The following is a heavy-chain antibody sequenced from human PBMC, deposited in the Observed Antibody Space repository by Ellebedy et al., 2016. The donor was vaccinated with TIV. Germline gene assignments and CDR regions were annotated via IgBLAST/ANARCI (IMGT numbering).Heavy chain of an antibody. V-gene: IGHV4-59*01. J-gene: IGHJ3*02. CDR1: GGSMKNYY. CDR2: IFYSGST. Sequence: MPSETLSLTCTVSGGSMKNYYWTWIRQPPGKGLEWLGQIFYSGSTNYNPSLKSRVTISGDTSKNQFSLRLSSVTAADTAVYYCARRKITVFGETDAIDIWGQGTVVTFSS. D-gene: IGHD3-3*01. CDR3: ARRKITVFGETDAIDI.